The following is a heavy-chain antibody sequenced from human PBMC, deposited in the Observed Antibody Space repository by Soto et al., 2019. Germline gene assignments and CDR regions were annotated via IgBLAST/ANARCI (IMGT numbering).Heavy chain of an antibody. CDR2: ISPHNGNA. CDR3: ARDRSGCYDF. CDR1: GYPFTSNR. J-gene: IGHJ4*02. Sequence: QVHLVQSGPEVKKTGASVKVSCKTSGYPFTSNRISWVRRAPGQGLEWMGWISPHNGNAKYAQKFQDRVTMTADTAASTVYMELRSIRSDDSAVFYCARDRSGCYDFWGQGTLVTVSA. V-gene: IGHV1-18*01. D-gene: IGHD6-19*01.